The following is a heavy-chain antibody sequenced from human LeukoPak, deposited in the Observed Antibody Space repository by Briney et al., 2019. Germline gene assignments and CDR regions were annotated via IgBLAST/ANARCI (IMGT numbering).Heavy chain of an antibody. CDR3: ARAPGDFWFDP. CDR1: GGTFSSYT. D-gene: IGHD3-10*01. V-gene: IGHV1-69*02. CDR2: IIPILGIA. J-gene: IGHJ5*02. Sequence: SVKVSCKASGGTFSSYTTSWVRQAPGQGLEWMGRIIPILGIANFAQKFQGRVTITADKSTSTAYMELSSLRSEDTAVYYCARAPGDFWFDPWGQGTLVTVSS.